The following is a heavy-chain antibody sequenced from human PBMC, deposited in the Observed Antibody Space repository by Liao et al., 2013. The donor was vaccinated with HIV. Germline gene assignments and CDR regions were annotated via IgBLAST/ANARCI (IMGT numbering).Heavy chain of an antibody. CDR1: GGSISSRNYF. J-gene: IGHJ3*02. V-gene: IGHV4-39*07. CDR2: IYYSGTT. Sequence: QLQLQESGPGLVKPSETLSLTCSVTGGSISSRNYFWGWIRQSPGKGLEWIGSIYYSGTTYSNPSLKSRVTISVDKAKNHFSLKLTSVTAADAAVYYCAGLHYDFGAFDIWGQGTMVTVSS. CDR3: AGLHYDFGAFDI. D-gene: IGHD3-3*01.